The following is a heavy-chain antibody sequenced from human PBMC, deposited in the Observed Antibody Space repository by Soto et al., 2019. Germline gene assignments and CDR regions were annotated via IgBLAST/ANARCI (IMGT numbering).Heavy chain of an antibody. Sequence: QVQVVESGGGVVQPGRSLRLSCAASGFSFNSYGMHWVRQAPGKGLEWVAIISYDGRNKYYADSVKGRFTISRDSPRNTLYLETNSLRAEDTAVYYCAKGGSSSARYFDAWGQGALVTVSS. CDR1: GFSFNSYG. V-gene: IGHV3-30*18. CDR3: AKGGSSSARYFDA. J-gene: IGHJ5*02. CDR2: ISYDGRNK. D-gene: IGHD6-6*01.